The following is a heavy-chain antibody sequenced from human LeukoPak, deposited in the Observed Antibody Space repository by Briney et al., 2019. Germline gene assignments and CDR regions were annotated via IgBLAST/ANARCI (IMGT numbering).Heavy chain of an antibody. J-gene: IGHJ4*02. D-gene: IGHD1-26*01. V-gene: IGHV1-2*02. Sequence: ASVKVSCKTSGYTFSGHWLQWVRQAPGQGLEWMGWINPNSGGTNYAQKFQGRVTMTRDTSISTAYMELSSLTSDDTAVYYCASLKVGMTSIDFRGQGALVTVSS. CDR1: GYTFSGHW. CDR2: INPNSGGT. CDR3: ASLKVGMTSIDF.